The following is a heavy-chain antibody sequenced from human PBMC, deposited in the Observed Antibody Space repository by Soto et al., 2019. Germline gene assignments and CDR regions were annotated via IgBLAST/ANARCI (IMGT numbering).Heavy chain of an antibody. V-gene: IGHV5-51*01. CDR2: IFPRDSDT. J-gene: IGHJ4*02. CDR3: ARHPHDDFWSGSSTYHFDY. Sequence: GESLKISCKGSGYRFPNYWIGWVRQMPGKGLEWMGIIFPRDSDTQYSPSFQGQVTISADTSSNTAYLQWSALKASDTAMYYCARHPHDDFWSGSSTYHFDYWGQGSLVTVSS. CDR1: GYRFPNYW. D-gene: IGHD3-3*01.